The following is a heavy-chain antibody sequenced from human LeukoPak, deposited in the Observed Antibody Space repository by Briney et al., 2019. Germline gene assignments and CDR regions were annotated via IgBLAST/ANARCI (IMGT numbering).Heavy chain of an antibody. J-gene: IGHJ3*02. CDR2: IYSGGST. D-gene: IGHD3-22*01. CDR3: ARGLYSSGYYYDAFDI. Sequence: GSLRLSCAASGFTVSNNYMSWVRQAPGKGLEWVSLIYSGGSTHYTDSVKGRFNISRDNSKNTLYLQMNSLRAEDTAVYYCARGLYSSGYYYDAFDIWGQGTMVTVSS. V-gene: IGHV3-66*01. CDR1: GFTVSNNY.